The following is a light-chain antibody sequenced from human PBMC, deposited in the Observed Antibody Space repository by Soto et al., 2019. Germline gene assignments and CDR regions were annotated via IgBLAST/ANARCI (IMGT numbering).Light chain of an antibody. CDR1: RSVSRN. V-gene: IGKV3-15*01. CDR2: AAS. Sequence: EIVLTQTPGTLSVSPGERATLSCRASRSVSRNLAWHQQKPGQAPRLLIYAASTRATGVSARFSGSGSGTDFTLTISSLQSEDFAVYYCQQYYNWPPYTFGQGTKL. CDR3: QQYYNWPPYT. J-gene: IGKJ2*01.